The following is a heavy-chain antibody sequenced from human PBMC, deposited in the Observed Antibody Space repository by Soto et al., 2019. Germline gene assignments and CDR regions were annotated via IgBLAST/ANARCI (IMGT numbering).Heavy chain of an antibody. Sequence: EVQLVESGGGLVQPGRSLRLSCAASGFTFDDYAMHWVRQATGKGLEWVSAIGTAGDTYYPGSVKGRFTISRENAKNSLYLQMNSLRAGDTAVYYCARGSIAAPFDYWGQGTLVTVSS. CDR3: ARGSIAAPFDY. CDR2: IGTAGDT. D-gene: IGHD6-13*01. J-gene: IGHJ4*02. V-gene: IGHV3-13*01. CDR1: GFTFDDYA.